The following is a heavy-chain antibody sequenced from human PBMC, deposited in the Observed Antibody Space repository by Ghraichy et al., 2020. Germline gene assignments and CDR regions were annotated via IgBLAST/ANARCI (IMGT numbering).Heavy chain of an antibody. CDR3: ARVNDSRSFYSGKFDY. D-gene: IGHD1-1*01. CDR1: GASISGGDFS. V-gene: IGHV4-30-4*01. Sequence: SQTLSLTCSVSGASISGGDFSWTWIRQTPGKALEWIGYIYHSGTTYYNPSLRSRVTMSVDTSKHHFSLILRSVIAADTAVYYCARVNDSRSFYSGKFDYWGQGALVTVSS. CDR2: IYHSGTT. J-gene: IGHJ4*02.